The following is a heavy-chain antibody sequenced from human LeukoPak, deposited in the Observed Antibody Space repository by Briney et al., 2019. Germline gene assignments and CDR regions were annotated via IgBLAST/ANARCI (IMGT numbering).Heavy chain of an antibody. V-gene: IGHV4-59*05. CDR1: GGSISSYY. J-gene: IGHJ4*02. Sequence: SETLSLTCTVSGGSISSYYWSWIRQPPGKGLEWIGSIYYSGSPYYNPSLKSRVTISVDTSKNQFSLRLSSVTAADTAVYYCARQKAEQWLVLYYWGQGTLVTVSS. CDR3: ARQKAEQWLVLYY. CDR2: IYYSGSP. D-gene: IGHD6-19*01.